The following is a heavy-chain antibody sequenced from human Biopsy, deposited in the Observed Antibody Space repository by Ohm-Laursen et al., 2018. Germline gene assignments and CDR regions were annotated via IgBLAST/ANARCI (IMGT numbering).Heavy chain of an antibody. CDR3: AKGQDLRGGAEYFQH. D-gene: IGHD2-15*01. CDR2: INPHSGTT. CDR1: GYTFTNYY. Sequence: ASVKVSCKVSGYTFTNYYMHWVRQVPGQGLEWMGWINPHSGTTKFAQDFQGGVTMTRDTSITTAYMELRRLRSDDTAVYYCAKGQDLRGGAEYFQHWGQGALVTVSS. J-gene: IGHJ1*01. V-gene: IGHV1-2*02.